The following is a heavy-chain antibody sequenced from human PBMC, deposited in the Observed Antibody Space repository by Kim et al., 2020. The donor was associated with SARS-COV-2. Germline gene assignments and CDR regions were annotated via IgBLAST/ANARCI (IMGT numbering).Heavy chain of an antibody. CDR3: AGLRYCSGRSCYYYYGMDV. CDR2: IYYSGST. V-gene: IGHV4-39*01. J-gene: IGHJ6*02. CDR1: GGSISSSSYY. Sequence: SQTLSLTCTVSGGSISSSSYYWGWIRQPPGKGLEWIGSIYYSGSTYYNPSLKSRVTISVDTSKNQFSLKLSSVTAADTAVYYCAGLRYCSGRSCYYYYGMDVWGPGTTVTVSS. D-gene: IGHD2-15*01.